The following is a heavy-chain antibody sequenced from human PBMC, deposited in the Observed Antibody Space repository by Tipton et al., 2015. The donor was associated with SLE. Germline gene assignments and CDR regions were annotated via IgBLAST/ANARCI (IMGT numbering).Heavy chain of an antibody. V-gene: IGHV4-31*03. CDR2: IYYSGNT. CDR1: GDSITNADYC. D-gene: IGHD3-22*01. CDR3: ARNYYTSGGLNWFDP. J-gene: IGHJ5*01. Sequence: TLSLTCSVSGDSITNADYCWAWIRQPPGKGLEWIGYIYYSGNTYYNPSLKSRLSISMSTSKNQFSLNLTSVTAADTAVYYCARNYYTSGGLNWFDPWGQGTTVTVSS.